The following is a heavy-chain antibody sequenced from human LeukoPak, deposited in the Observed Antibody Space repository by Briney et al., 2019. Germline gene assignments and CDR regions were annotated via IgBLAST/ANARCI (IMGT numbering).Heavy chain of an antibody. J-gene: IGHJ5*02. CDR2: IYYTGSA. CDR1: GDSINNYY. Sequence: SETLSLTCTVSGDSINNYYWSWIRQPPGKGLEWIGYIYYTGSANYNPSLKSRVTISIDTSKNQFSLKLNSVTATDTAVYYCARRGTWFDPWGQGTLVTVSS. D-gene: IGHD1-1*01. V-gene: IGHV4-59*08. CDR3: ARRGTWFDP.